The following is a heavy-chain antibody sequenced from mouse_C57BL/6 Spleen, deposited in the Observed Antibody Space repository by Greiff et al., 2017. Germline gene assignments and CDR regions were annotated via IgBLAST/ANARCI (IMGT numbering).Heavy chain of an antibody. CDR2: IHPNSGST. CDR3: ARERNDGYPFAY. Sequence: QVQLQQPGAELVKPGASVKLSCKASGYTFTSYWMHWVKQRPGQGLEWIGMIHPNSGSTNYNEKFKSKATLTVDKSSSTAYMQLSSLTSEDSAVYYCARERNDGYPFAYWGQGTLVTVSA. V-gene: IGHV1-64*01. D-gene: IGHD2-3*01. CDR1: GYTFTSYW. J-gene: IGHJ3*01.